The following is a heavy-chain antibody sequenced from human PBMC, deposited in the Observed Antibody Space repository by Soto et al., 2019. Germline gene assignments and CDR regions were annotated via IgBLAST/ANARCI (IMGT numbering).Heavy chain of an antibody. CDR1: GDSVSSNSAA. Sequence: PAQTLSLTCAISGDSVSSNSAAWNWIRQSPSRGLEWLGRTYYRSKWYNDYAVSVKSRITINPDTSKNQFSLQLNSVTPEDTAVNYPPNLIAAVPRIYYGMDVWGQGTTVTVSS. V-gene: IGHV6-1*01. J-gene: IGHJ6*02. CDR3: PNLIAAVPRIYYGMDV. D-gene: IGHD6-13*01. CDR2: TYYRSKWYN.